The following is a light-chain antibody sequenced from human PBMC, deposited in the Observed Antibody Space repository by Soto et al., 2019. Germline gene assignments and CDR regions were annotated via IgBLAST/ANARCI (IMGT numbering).Light chain of an antibody. J-gene: IGLJ2*01. CDR3: QTWGAGHVV. Sequence: QSVLTQSPSASASPGASVKLTCTLSSGHSSYAIAGHQQQPEKGPRYLMKVKSDGSHTKGDGIPDRFSGSSSGAERYLTISSLQSEDEADYYCQTWGAGHVVFGGGTKLTVL. CDR2: VKSDGSH. V-gene: IGLV4-69*01. CDR1: SGHSSYA.